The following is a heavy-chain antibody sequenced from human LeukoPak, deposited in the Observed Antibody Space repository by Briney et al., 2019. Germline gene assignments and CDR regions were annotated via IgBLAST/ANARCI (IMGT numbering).Heavy chain of an antibody. CDR2: IYHSGST. Sequence: SETLSLTCAVSGGSISSSNWWSWVRQPPGKGLEWIGEIYHSGSTNYNPSLKSRVTISVDKSKNQFSLKLSSVTAADTAVYYCARDVDYDSSGYYIFDYWGQGTLVTVSS. CDR1: GGSISSSNW. D-gene: IGHD3-22*01. J-gene: IGHJ4*02. V-gene: IGHV4-4*02. CDR3: ARDVDYDSSGYYIFDY.